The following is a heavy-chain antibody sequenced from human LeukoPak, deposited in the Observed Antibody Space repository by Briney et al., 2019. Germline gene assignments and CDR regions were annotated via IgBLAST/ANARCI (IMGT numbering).Heavy chain of an antibody. D-gene: IGHD2-21*02. CDR3: ARGYCGGDCYGD. J-gene: IGHJ1*01. Sequence: PGGSLRLSCTASGFTFTNYAVTWVRQAPGRGLEWVSTISVSVGTTYSADSVKGRFTISRDNTKSSLYLQMNSLRVEDMAVYYCARGYCGGDCYGDWGQGTLVTVSS. CDR2: ISVSVGTT. V-gene: IGHV3-23*01. CDR1: GFTFTNYA.